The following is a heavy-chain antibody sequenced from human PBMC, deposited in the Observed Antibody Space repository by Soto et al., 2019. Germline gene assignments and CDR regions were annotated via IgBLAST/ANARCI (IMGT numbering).Heavy chain of an antibody. CDR1: GYTFTGYH. CDR2: INTNTGDT. CDR3: ARWVGASNWFDP. V-gene: IGHV1-2*04. D-gene: IGHD1-26*01. J-gene: IGHJ5*02. Sequence: QVHLVQSGAEVKEPGASVKVSCKTSGYTFTGYHIHWVRQAPGQGLEWMGWINTNTGDTNYAQKFQGWVTMTRDTSINTAYVQLSRLTSDDTAVYYCARWVGASNWFDPWGQGTLLTVSS.